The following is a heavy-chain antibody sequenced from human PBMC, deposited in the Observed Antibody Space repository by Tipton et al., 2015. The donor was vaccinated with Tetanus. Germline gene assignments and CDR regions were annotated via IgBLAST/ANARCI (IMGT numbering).Heavy chain of an antibody. D-gene: IGHD3-3*01. CDR1: GGSISSGGYY. V-gene: IGHV4-30-2*01. Sequence: TLSLTCTVSGGSISSGGYYWSWIRQHPGKGLEWIGYIYHSGSTYYNPSLKSRVTISVDRSKNQFSLKLSSVTAADTAVYYCARGDYDFWANWFDPWGQGTLVTVSS. CDR2: IYHSGST. CDR3: ARGDYDFWANWFDP. J-gene: IGHJ5*02.